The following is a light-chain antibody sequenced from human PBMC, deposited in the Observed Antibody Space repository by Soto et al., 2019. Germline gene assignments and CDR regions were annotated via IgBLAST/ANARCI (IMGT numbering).Light chain of an antibody. CDR2: DVS. CDR1: SSDVGGYNY. V-gene: IGLV2-14*01. CDR3: SSYTSSSTLEV. J-gene: IGLJ1*01. Sequence: QSALTQPASVSGSHGQSISIFCTETSSDVGGYNYVSWYQQHPGKAPKLMIYDVSNRPSGVSNRFSGSKSGNTASLTISGLQAEDEADYYCSSYTSSSTLEVFGTGTKVTVL.